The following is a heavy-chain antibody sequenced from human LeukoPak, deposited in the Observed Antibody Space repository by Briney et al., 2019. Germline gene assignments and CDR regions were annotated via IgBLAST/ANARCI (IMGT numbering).Heavy chain of an antibody. CDR1: GFTVSTNY. Sequence: GRSLSPSYPASGFTVSTNYMSWVSHAAGKWLEWLSGIYAGGSTYFADSVKGRFTISRDNSKNTLYLQMNSLSAEDTAVYYRAREFRGGYDYDFDSWGQGTLVTVSS. V-gene: IGHV3-53*01. CDR3: AREFRGGYDYDFDS. D-gene: IGHD3-22*01. J-gene: IGHJ4*02. CDR2: IYAGGST.